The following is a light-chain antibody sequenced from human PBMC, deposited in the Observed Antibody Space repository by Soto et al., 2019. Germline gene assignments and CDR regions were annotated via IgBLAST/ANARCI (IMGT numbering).Light chain of an antibody. J-gene: IGLJ2*01. Sequence: SYELTQPPSVSVAPGKTARITCGGNNIGSKSVHWYQQKPGQAPVLVIDYDSDRPSGVRDRCSGSNSGNTATLTISRVEAGDEADYYCQVWDSSSDHPVVFGGGTKLTVL. CDR3: QVWDSSSDHPVV. CDR1: NIGSKS. CDR2: YDS. V-gene: IGLV3-21*04.